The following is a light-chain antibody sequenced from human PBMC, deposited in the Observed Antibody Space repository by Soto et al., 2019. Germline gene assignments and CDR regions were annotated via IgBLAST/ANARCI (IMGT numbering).Light chain of an antibody. J-gene: IGKJ4*01. CDR1: QSVSSSY. CDR2: GAS. Sequence: ENGLKQSPCTLSLYQGERATLSCRASQSVSSSYLAWYQQKPGQAPRLLIYGASTRATGIPARFSGSGSGTEFTLTISSLQSEDSAFYYCQEYYNWRRSPFGGGTNVDVK. V-gene: IGKV3-15*01. CDR3: QEYYNWRRSP.